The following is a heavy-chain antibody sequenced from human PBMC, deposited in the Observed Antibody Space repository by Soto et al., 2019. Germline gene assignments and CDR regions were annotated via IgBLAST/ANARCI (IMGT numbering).Heavy chain of an antibody. J-gene: IGHJ6*03. CDR2: ISWNSGSI. D-gene: IGHD2-15*01. V-gene: IGHV3-9*01. CDR3: EKDMRVVVAANYYYYMDV. Sequence: EVQLVESGGGLVQPGRSLRLSCAASGFTFDDYAMHWVRQAPGKGLEWVSGISWNSGSIGYADSVKGRFTISRDNAKNSVYLQMNSLRAEDTALYYCEKDMRVVVAANYYYYMDVWGKGTTVTVSS. CDR1: GFTFDDYA.